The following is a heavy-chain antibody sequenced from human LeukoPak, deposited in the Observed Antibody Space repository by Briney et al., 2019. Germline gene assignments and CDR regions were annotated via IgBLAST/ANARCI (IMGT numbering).Heavy chain of an antibody. Sequence: SQTLSLTWVVSGDSVSSKNGAGNWIRQSPSRGLEWLGRTYYRSKWYNDYAESMEGRMTISQDTSKNQYSLHLNSVTPDDTAVYYCARDFGTTGWHTFDYWGQGTLVTVSS. CDR1: GDSVSSKNGA. D-gene: IGHD6-19*01. J-gene: IGHJ4*02. CDR3: ARDFGTTGWHTFDY. CDR2: TYYRSKWYN. V-gene: IGHV6-1*01.